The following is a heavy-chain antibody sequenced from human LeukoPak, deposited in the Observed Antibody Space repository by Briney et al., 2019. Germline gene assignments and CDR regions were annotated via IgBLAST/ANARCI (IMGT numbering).Heavy chain of an antibody. CDR1: GFTFSSYE. V-gene: IGHV3-48*03. Sequence: GGSLRLSCAASGFTFSSYEMNWVRQAPGKGLEWLSYISSSGTTIKYEDSVKGRFTISRDNAKNSLYLQVNSLRAEDTAVYYCARIMITVTTSDYWGQGTLVTVSS. J-gene: IGHJ4*02. CDR2: ISSSGTTI. D-gene: IGHD4-17*01. CDR3: ARIMITVTTSDY.